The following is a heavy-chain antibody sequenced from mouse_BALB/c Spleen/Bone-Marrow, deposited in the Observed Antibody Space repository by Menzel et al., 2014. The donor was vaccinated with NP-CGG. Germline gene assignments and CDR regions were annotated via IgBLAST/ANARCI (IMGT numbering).Heavy chain of an antibody. CDR3: ARAYY. J-gene: IGHJ3*01. D-gene: IGHD2-10*01. V-gene: IGHV5-6-3*01. CDR1: GFTFSRYG. Sequence: EVKVVESGGGLVQFGGSLKLSCAASGFTFSRYGMSWARQTPDKRLELVAIINSDGGSTYYPDSVKGRFTISRDNAKNTLYLQMSSLKSEDTAMYYCARAYYWGQGTLVTVSA. CDR2: INSDGGST.